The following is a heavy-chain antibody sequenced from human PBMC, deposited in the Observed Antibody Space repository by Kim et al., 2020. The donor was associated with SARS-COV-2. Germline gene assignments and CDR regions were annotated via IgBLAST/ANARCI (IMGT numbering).Heavy chain of an antibody. CDR2: ISYDGSNK. CDR3: AGDRSGWYKADY. V-gene: IGHV3-30*03. D-gene: IGHD6-19*01. J-gene: IGHJ4*02. Sequence: GGSLRLSCPVSGFTFSSFVMHWVRQAPGKGLEWVALISYDGSNKYYADSVKGRFTISRDNSKNTLYLQMNSLRAEDTAVYYCAGDRSGWYKADYWGQGTPVTVSS. CDR1: GFTFSSFV.